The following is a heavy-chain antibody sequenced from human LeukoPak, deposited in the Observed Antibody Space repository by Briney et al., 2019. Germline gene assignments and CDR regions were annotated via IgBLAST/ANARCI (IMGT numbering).Heavy chain of an antibody. CDR1: GVTFSSYA. Sequence: QPGGSRRLYCAASGVTFSSYAMSWVRQAPGKGLEWVSGITGSGGSTYYADSVKGRFTISRDNSKNTVYLQMNSLRAEDTAVYYCARDPKYCTSTSCFDSWGQGTLVTVSS. J-gene: IGHJ4*02. CDR2: ITGSGGST. V-gene: IGHV3-23*01. D-gene: IGHD2-2*01. CDR3: ARDPKYCTSTSCFDS.